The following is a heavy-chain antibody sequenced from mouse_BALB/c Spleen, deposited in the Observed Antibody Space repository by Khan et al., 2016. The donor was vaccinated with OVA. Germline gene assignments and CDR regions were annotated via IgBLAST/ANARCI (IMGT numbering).Heavy chain of an antibody. J-gene: IGHJ2*01. CDR3: ARDRIDY. CDR1: GYTFTSYW. Sequence: VQLQQSGAELAKPGASVKMSCKASGYTFTSYWMHWIKQRPGQGLEWIGYINPTSGCTYYHQNFKDQATLTADKSSSTPYMHLSSLTSDDSAVYYCARDRIDYWGQGTALTVSS. CDR2: INPTSGCT. V-gene: IGHV1-7*01.